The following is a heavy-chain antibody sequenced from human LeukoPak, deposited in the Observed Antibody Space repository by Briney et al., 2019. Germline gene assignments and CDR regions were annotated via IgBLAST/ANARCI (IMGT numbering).Heavy chain of an antibody. CDR2: ISYDGSNK. D-gene: IGHD2-2*01. J-gene: IGHJ4*02. CDR1: GFTFSPYS. CDR3: ARLPVPAAVYDY. V-gene: IGHV3-30*05. Sequence: GGSLRLSCAASGFTFSPYSMNWVRQAPGKGLEWVAVISYDGSNKYYADSVKGRFTISRDNSKNTLYLQMNSLRAEDTAVYYCARLPVPAAVYDYWGQGTLVTVSS.